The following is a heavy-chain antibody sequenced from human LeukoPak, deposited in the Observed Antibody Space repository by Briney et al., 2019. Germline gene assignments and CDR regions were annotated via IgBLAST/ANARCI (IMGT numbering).Heavy chain of an antibody. J-gene: IGHJ5*02. D-gene: IGHD3-22*01. CDR1: GASIRSSY. Sequence: TSETLSLTCTVSGASIRSSYWSWLRQPPGKGLEWIGYIYYTGSTNSNPSLKSRVIVSVDKSKNHFSLKLSSMTAADTAVYYCARLDRSGYEMGGTWFDPWGQGTLVTVSS. V-gene: IGHV4-59*08. CDR3: ARLDRSGYEMGGTWFDP. CDR2: IYYTGST.